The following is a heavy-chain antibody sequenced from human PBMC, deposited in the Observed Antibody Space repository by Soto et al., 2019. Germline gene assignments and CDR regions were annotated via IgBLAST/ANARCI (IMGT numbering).Heavy chain of an antibody. CDR3: AFGDYGGAFDV. Sequence: ASVKVSCKASGYTFTSHDINWVRQATGQGPEWKGWMNPNSGNTGYAQKYQDRDTMTRDTSISTAYMELSSLRSEDTAVYYCAFGDYGGAFDVWGQGTMVTVSS. J-gene: IGHJ3*01. CDR1: GYTFTSHD. CDR2: MNPNSGNT. D-gene: IGHD4-17*01. V-gene: IGHV1-8*01.